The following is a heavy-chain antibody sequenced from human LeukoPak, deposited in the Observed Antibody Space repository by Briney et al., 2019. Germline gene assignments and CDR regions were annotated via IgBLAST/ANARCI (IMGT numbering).Heavy chain of an antibody. CDR2: INPSGGST. CDR3: ARVVLITFGGVIVIGDYYYYMDV. J-gene: IGHJ6*03. V-gene: IGHV1-46*01. D-gene: IGHD3-16*02. CDR1: GYTFTSYY. Sequence: ASVKVSCKASGYTFTSYYMHWVRQAPGQGLEWMGIINPSGGSTSYAQKFQGRVTMTRDMSTSTVYMELSSLRSEDTAVYYCARVVLITFGGVIVIGDYYYYMDVWGKGTTVTISS.